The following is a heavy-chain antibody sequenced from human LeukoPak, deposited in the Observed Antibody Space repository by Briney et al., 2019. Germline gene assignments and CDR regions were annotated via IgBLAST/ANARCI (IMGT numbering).Heavy chain of an antibody. J-gene: IGHJ3*02. Sequence: SETLSLTCAVSGYSISSGYYWGWIRQPPGKGLEWIGSIYHSGSTYYNPSLKSRVTISVDKSKNQFSLKLSSVTAADTAVYYCARGVLLWFGEPLRRAFDIWGQGTMVTVSS. V-gene: IGHV4-38-2*01. CDR2: IYHSGST. CDR3: ARGVLLWFGEPLRRAFDI. CDR1: GYSISSGYY. D-gene: IGHD3-10*01.